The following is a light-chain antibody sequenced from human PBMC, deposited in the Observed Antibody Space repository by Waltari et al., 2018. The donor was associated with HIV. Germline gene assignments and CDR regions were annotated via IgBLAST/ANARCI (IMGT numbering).Light chain of an antibody. CDR2: HVS. CDR3: SSYAGSNKWVV. J-gene: IGLJ2*01. Sequence: QSALTQHPSASGSPGQSVTLSCPGTSSDVGGYKYVSWYQQPPGKAPKRMIYHVSKRPSGVPDRFSGSKSGNTASLTVSGLQAEDEADYYCSSYAGSNKWVVFGGGTKLTVL. V-gene: IGLV2-8*01. CDR1: SSDVGGYKY.